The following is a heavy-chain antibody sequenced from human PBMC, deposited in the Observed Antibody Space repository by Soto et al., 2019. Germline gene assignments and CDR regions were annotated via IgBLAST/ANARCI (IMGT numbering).Heavy chain of an antibody. CDR3: ARENKAHIDY. V-gene: IGHV4-30-4*08. CDR1: SDSISSGENY. Sequence: QVQLQESGPGRVQPSQTLSLTCTVSSDSISSGENYWGWIRQPPGKGLEWIGYIFYSGSTYHNPSLKSRIVMSVDTSKNQFSLKLTSVTAADTVVYFCARENKAHIDYWGQGILVTVSS. J-gene: IGHJ4*02. CDR2: IFYSGST.